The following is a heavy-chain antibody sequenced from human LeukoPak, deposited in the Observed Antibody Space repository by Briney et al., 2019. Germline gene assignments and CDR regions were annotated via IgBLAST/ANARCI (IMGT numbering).Heavy chain of an antibody. J-gene: IGHJ1*01. V-gene: IGHV3-23*01. Sequence: GGSLRLSCAAYGFSISIYAMSWVRQAPGKGLEWVSTISGSGDGTYYADSVKGRFTISRDNSKNTLYLQMNSLRAEDTAVYYCAKTPLRSGYSYGSAEYFQHWGQGTLVTVSS. D-gene: IGHD5-18*01. CDR2: ISGSGDGT. CDR1: GFSISIYA. CDR3: AKTPLRSGYSYGSAEYFQH.